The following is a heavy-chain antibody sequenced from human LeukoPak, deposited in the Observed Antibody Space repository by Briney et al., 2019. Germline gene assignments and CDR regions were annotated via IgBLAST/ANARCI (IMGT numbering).Heavy chain of an antibody. V-gene: IGHV4-61*02. D-gene: IGHD6-19*01. Sequence: SETLSLTCTVSGDSISSGSFYWSWIRQSAEKGLEWIGRIHTSGGTDYNPSLKSRVTISVDKSKNQFSLKLSSVTAADTAVYYCARDVGPDSSGWYLGDNWFDPWGQGTLVTVSS. CDR2: IHTSGGT. J-gene: IGHJ5*02. CDR3: ARDVGPDSSGWYLGDNWFDP. CDR1: GDSISSGSFY.